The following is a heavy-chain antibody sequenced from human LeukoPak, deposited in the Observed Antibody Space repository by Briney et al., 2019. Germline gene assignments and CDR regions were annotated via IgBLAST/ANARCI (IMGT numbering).Heavy chain of an antibody. CDR2: IYSGGST. J-gene: IGHJ4*02. Sequence: GSLRLSCAASGFTVSSNYMSWVRQAPGKGLEWVSVIYSGGSTYYADSVKGRFTISRDNSKNTLYLQMNSLRAEDTAVYYCARAYYYDSSGYSLFEDYWGQGTLVTVSS. CDR3: ARAYYYDSSGYSLFEDY. D-gene: IGHD3-22*01. V-gene: IGHV3-53*01. CDR1: GFTVSSNY.